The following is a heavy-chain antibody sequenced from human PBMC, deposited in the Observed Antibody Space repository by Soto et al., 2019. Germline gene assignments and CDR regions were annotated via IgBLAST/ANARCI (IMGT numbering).Heavy chain of an antibody. CDR1: GFTFRVYG. Sequence: QVQLVQSGAEVKKPGASVRVSCKTSGFTFRVYGITWVRQAPGQGLEWMGWISANNGDTHYAQKFQGRVTLTTDSSTSTAYMEVRSLGSDDTAVYYCARKGTGAPVDYWGQVTLDTVSS. CDR3: ARKGTGAPVDY. J-gene: IGHJ4*02. CDR2: ISANNGDT. D-gene: IGHD1-1*01. V-gene: IGHV1-18*01.